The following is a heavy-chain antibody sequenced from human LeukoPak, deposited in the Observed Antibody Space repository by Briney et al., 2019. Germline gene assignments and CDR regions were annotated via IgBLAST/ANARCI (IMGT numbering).Heavy chain of an antibody. Sequence: SETLSLTCTVSGGSISSYYWSWIRQPPGKGLEWIGYIYYSGSTNYNPSLKSRVTISVDTSKNQFSLKLSSVTAADTAVYYCARDGGAYSGYSYYFDYWGQGTLVTVSS. V-gene: IGHV4-59*01. CDR3: ARDGGAYSGYSYYFDY. D-gene: IGHD5-12*01. J-gene: IGHJ4*02. CDR1: GGSISSYY. CDR2: IYYSGST.